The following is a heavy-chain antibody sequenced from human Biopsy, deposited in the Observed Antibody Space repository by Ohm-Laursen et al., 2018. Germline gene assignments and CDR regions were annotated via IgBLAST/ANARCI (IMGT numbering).Heavy chain of an antibody. D-gene: IGHD3-9*01. CDR3: ARDETGSSVFGPYYYGMDV. J-gene: IGHJ6*02. Sequence: SSVKVSCKASDYTFYSYGITWVRRAPGQGLEWVGIINPTGGTASYAEKFQGRVTLTRDTSTGTVYLELNSLISEDTALYYCARDETGSSVFGPYYYGMDVWGQGTTVTVSS. CDR2: INPTGGTA. V-gene: IGHV1-46*02. CDR1: DYTFYSYG.